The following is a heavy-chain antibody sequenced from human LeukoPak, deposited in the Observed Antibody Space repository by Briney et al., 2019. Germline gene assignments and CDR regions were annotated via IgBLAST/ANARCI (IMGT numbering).Heavy chain of an antibody. CDR3: VREYCSGGSCSDAFDI. CDR1: GFTFSSYS. V-gene: IGHV3-48*04. D-gene: IGHD2-15*01. CDR2: ISSSSSTL. Sequence: GGSLRLSCTVSGFTFSSYSMNWVRQAPGKGLEWVSFISSSSSTLHYADSVRGRFTISRDNAKNSLVLQMNSLRAEDTAVYYCVREYCSGGSCSDAFDIWGQGTMVTVSS. J-gene: IGHJ3*02.